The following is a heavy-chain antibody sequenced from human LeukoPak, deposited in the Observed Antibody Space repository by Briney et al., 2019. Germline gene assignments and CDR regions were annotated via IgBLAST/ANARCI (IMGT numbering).Heavy chain of an antibody. CDR3: ARGLAVAGMVGFDY. CDR1: GFTFSSYA. V-gene: IGHV3-30-3*01. J-gene: IGHJ4*02. Sequence: AGGSLRLSCAASGFTFSSYAMHWVRQAPGKGLEWVAVISYDGSNKYYADSVKGRFTTSRDNSKNTLYLQMNSLRAEDTAVYYCARGLAVAGMVGFDYWGQGTLVTVSS. CDR2: ISYDGSNK. D-gene: IGHD6-19*01.